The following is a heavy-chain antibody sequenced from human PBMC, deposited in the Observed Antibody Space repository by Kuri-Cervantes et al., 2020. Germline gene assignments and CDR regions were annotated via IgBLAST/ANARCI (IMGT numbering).Heavy chain of an antibody. D-gene: IGHD2-21*02. CDR2: ISYDGSNK. Sequence: GESLKISCAASGFTFSSYGMHWVRQAPGKGLEWVAVISYDGSNKYYADSVKGRFTISRDNAKNSLYLQMNSLRAEDTASYYCAKDNDPELLFQVDVWGQGTTVTVSS. J-gene: IGHJ6*02. CDR1: GFTFSSYG. V-gene: IGHV3-30*18. CDR3: AKDNDPELLFQVDV.